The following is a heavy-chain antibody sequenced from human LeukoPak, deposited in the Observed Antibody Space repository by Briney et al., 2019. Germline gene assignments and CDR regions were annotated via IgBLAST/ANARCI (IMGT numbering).Heavy chain of an antibody. CDR2: INPNSGGT. D-gene: IGHD6-19*01. V-gene: IGHV1-2*02. J-gene: IGHJ3*02. CDR1: GYTFTGYY. Sequence: GASVKVSCKASGYTFTGYYMHWVRQAPGQGLEWMGWINPNSGGTNYAQKFQGRVTMTRDTSISTAYMELSRLRSDDTAVYYCARDRLITIAVAGGSCAFDIWGQGTMVTVSS. CDR3: ARDRLITIAVAGGSCAFDI.